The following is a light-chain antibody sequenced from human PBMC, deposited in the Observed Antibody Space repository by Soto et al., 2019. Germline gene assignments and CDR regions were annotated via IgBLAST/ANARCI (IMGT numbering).Light chain of an antibody. Sequence: QSALTQPASVSGSPGQSITLSCTGTSSDVGGYAYVSWYQQHPGKAPKLMIYDVSNRPSGVSNRLSGSKSGNTASLTISGLQPEDEADYYCSSYTSSSTRVFGGGTKLTVL. CDR1: SSDVGGYAY. CDR3: SSYTSSSTRV. V-gene: IGLV2-14*03. CDR2: DVS. J-gene: IGLJ2*01.